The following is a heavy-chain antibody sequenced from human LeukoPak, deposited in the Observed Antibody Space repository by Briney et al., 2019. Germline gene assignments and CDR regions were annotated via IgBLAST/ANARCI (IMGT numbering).Heavy chain of an antibody. D-gene: IGHD3-22*01. Sequence: SETLSLTCAVYGGSFSGYYWSWVRQPPGKGLEWIGEINHSGSTNYSPSLKSRVTISVDTSKNQFSLKLSSVTAADTAVYYCAIKTYYYDSSGYWETDYWGQGTLVTVSS. V-gene: IGHV4-34*01. CDR1: GGSFSGYY. CDR3: AIKTYYYDSSGYWETDY. CDR2: INHSGST. J-gene: IGHJ4*02.